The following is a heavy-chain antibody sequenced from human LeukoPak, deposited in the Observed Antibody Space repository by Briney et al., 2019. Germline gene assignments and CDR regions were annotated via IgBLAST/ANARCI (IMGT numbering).Heavy chain of an antibody. D-gene: IGHD3-16*02. V-gene: IGHV4-34*01. J-gene: IGHJ4*02. CDR1: GGSFSGYY. Sequence: SETLSLTCAVYGGSFSGYYWSWIRQPPGKGLEWIGEINHSGSTNYNPSLKSRVTISVDTSKNQFSLKLSSVTAADTAVYYCARLSIMITFGGVIVPRTFDYWGQGTLVTVSS. CDR2: INHSGST. CDR3: ARLSIMITFGGVIVPRTFDY.